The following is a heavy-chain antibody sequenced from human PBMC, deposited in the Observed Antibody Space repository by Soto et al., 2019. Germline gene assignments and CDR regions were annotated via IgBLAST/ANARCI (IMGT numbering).Heavy chain of an antibody. V-gene: IGHV4-34*01. D-gene: IGHD3-10*01. J-gene: IGHJ6*03. Sequence: SETLSLTCAVYGGSFSGYYWSWIRQPPGKGLEWIGEINHSGSTNYNPSLKSRVTISVDTSKNQFSLKLSSVTAADTAVYYCARGPFSPNSYGSGSQYYHYYYMAVWGKGTSVTVSS. CDR2: INHSGST. CDR3: ARGPFSPNSYGSGSQYYHYYYMAV. CDR1: GGSFSGYY.